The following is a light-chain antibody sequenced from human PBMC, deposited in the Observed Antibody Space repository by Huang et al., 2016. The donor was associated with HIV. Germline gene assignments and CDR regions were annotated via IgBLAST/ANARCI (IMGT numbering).Light chain of an antibody. Sequence: EIVLTQSPATLSLSPGERATLSCRASQSVSSYLAWYQQKLGQAPRPLIYDTSNRAAGSPARFSGSGSGTDFTRTISSLEPEDFAVYYCQQHSNWPPTFGQGTRLEIK. CDR3: QQHSNWPPT. CDR1: QSVSSY. J-gene: IGKJ5*01. V-gene: IGKV3-11*01. CDR2: DTS.